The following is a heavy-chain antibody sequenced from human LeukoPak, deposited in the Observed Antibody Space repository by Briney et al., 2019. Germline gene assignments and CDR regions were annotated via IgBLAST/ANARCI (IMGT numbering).Heavy chain of an antibody. V-gene: IGHV3-30*02. Sequence: GGSLRLSCAASGFTFSSYGMHWVRQAPGKGVEWVTFIRNDGGSKYYTDSLKGRFTISRDNSKNTVYLQMNSLSVEDSAMYYCARGYCSGGSCYETYWGQGTLVTVSS. D-gene: IGHD2-15*01. J-gene: IGHJ4*02. CDR3: ARGYCSGGSCYETY. CDR1: GFTFSSYG. CDR2: IRNDGGSK.